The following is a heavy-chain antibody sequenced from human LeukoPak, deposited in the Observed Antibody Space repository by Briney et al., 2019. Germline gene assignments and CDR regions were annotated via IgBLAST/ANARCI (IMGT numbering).Heavy chain of an antibody. CDR1: GYSISSTYY. CDR2: ISHSGST. Sequence: SETLSLTCTVSGYSISSTYYGAWIRQPPGKGLEWIATISHSGSTYYTPSLESRLTISLDTSRNHFSLRLSSVTAADTAVYYCARVYAPVATFDYWGLGTLVAVSS. D-gene: IGHD2-21*01. J-gene: IGHJ4*02. CDR3: ARVYAPVATFDY. V-gene: IGHV4-38-2*02.